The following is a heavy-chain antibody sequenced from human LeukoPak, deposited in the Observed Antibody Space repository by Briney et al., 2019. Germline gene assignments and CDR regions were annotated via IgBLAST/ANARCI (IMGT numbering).Heavy chain of an antibody. CDR1: GGSISSYY. CDR2: IWYDGSNK. Sequence: LSLTCTVSGGSISSYYWSWVRQAPGKGLEWVAVIWYDGSNKYYADSVKGRFTISRDNSKNTLYLQMNSLRAEDTAVYYCARAKWLPLPDYWGQGTLVTVSS. CDR3: ARAKWLPLPDY. V-gene: IGHV3-33*08. D-gene: IGHD6-19*01. J-gene: IGHJ4*02.